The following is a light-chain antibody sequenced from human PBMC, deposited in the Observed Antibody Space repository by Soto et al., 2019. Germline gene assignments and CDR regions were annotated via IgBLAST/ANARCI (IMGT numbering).Light chain of an antibody. CDR1: SSDVGGYDY. J-gene: IGLJ7*01. CDR2: EVS. CDR3: SSYAGINNVN. Sequence: QSVLTQPPSASGSPGHSVTISCTGTSSDVGGYDYVSWYQQQSGKAPKLIIYEVSRLPSGVPDRSSGSKSGGTASLTVSGLQAEDEADYYCSSYAGINNVNFGAGTQLPS. V-gene: IGLV2-8*01.